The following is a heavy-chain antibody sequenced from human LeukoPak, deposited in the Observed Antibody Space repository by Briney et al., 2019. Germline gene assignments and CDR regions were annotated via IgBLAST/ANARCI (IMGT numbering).Heavy chain of an antibody. Sequence: ASVKVSCKASGYTFTSYYMHWVRQAPGQGLEWMGIINPSGGSTSYAQKFQGRVTMTRDTSTSTVYMGLSSLRSEDTAVYYCASHFVDTAMVINYWGQGTLVTVSS. D-gene: IGHD5-18*01. V-gene: IGHV1-46*01. CDR1: GYTFTSYY. CDR2: INPSGGST. CDR3: ASHFVDTAMVINY. J-gene: IGHJ4*02.